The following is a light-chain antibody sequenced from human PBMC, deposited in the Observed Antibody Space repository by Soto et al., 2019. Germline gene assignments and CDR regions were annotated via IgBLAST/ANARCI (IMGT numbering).Light chain of an antibody. CDR1: SGHSSYP. J-gene: IGLJ2*01. V-gene: IGLV4-69*01. CDR3: QTWDTGFPVV. Sequence: QLVLTQSPSASASLGASVKLTCTLSSGHSSYPIAWHQQQPEKGPRYLMKLNIDRSHNKGDGIPDRFSGSSSGAERSLTISSCQSEDEYDCYCQTWDTGFPVVFGGGTKLTVL. CDR2: LNIDRSH.